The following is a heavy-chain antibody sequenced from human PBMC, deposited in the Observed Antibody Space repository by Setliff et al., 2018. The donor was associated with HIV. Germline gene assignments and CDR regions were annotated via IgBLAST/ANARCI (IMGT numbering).Heavy chain of an antibody. CDR1: GYTFTSYY. Sequence: ASVKVSCKASGYTFTSYYMHWVRQAPGQGLEWMGIINPSSGSTTTYARKFQGRVTITTDESTGTAYMELSNLRSEDTAVYYCATEGAGGSYQRASALDVWGQGTMVTVSS. CDR3: ATEGAGGSYQRASALDV. J-gene: IGHJ3*01. CDR2: INPSSGSTT. D-gene: IGHD1-26*01. V-gene: IGHV1-46*01.